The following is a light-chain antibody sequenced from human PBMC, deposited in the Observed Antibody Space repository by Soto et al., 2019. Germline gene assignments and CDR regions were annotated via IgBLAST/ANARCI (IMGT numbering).Light chain of an antibody. J-gene: IGKJ1*01. CDR3: QQYGSSKT. V-gene: IGKV3-20*01. Sequence: EFVLTQSPGTLSLSPGERATLSCRASQSVRSNYVAWYQQKPGQAPRLLIHGASSRATGIPDRFSGSGSGTDFTLTISRLEPEDFAVYYCQQYGSSKTFGQGTKVEIK. CDR1: QSVRSNY. CDR2: GAS.